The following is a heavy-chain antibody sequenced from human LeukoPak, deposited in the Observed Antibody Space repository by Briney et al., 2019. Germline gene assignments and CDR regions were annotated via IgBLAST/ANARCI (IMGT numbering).Heavy chain of an antibody. D-gene: IGHD3-3*01. Sequence: SETLSLTCAVHGGSFSGYYWSWIRQPPGKGLEWIGEINHSGSTNYNPSLKSRVTISVDTSKNQFSLKLSSVTAADTAVYYCARGRKTIFGVVIISSYFDYWGQGTLVTVSS. CDR3: ARGRKTIFGVVIISSYFDY. CDR1: GGSFSGYY. V-gene: IGHV4-34*01. CDR2: INHSGST. J-gene: IGHJ4*02.